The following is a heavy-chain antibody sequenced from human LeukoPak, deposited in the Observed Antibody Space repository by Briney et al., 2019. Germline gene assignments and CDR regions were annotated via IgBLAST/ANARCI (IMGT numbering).Heavy chain of an antibody. CDR2: INPSGGST. CDR1: GYTFTSYY. D-gene: IGHD5-12*01. J-gene: IGHJ4*02. V-gene: IGHV1-46*01. CDR3: ARPGYSGYDLDY. Sequence: ASVKVSCKASGYTFTSYYMHWVRQAPGQGLEWMGIINPSGGSTSYAQKFQGRVTMTRDMSTSTVYMELSSLRSEDTAVYYCARPGYSGYDLDYWGQGTLVTVSS.